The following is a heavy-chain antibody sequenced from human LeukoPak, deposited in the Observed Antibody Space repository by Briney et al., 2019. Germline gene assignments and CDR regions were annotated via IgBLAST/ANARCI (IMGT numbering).Heavy chain of an antibody. J-gene: IGHJ5*02. CDR2: IYYSGST. V-gene: IGHV4-59*01. D-gene: IGHD4-17*01. Sequence: SETLSLTCTVSGGSISSYYWSWTRQPPGKGLEWIGYIYYSGSTNYNPSLKSRVTISVDTSKNQFSLKLSSVTAADTAVYYCARAPDGWFDPWGQGTLVTVSS. CDR3: ARAPDGWFDP. CDR1: GGSISSYY.